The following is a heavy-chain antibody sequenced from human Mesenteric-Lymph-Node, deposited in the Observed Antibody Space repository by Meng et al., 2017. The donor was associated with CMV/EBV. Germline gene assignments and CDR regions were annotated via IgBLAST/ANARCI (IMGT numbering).Heavy chain of an antibody. CDR1: GFTFSSYE. CDR2: ISSSSSYI. D-gene: IGHD3-3*01. CDR3: ARDLTIFGVVTHYGMDV. Sequence: GESLKISCAASGFTFSSYEMNWVRQAPGKGLEWVSSISSSSSYIYYADSVKGRFTISRDNAKNSLYLQMNSLRAEDTAVYYCARDLTIFGVVTHYGMDVWGQGTTVTVSS. V-gene: IGHV3-21*01. J-gene: IGHJ6*02.